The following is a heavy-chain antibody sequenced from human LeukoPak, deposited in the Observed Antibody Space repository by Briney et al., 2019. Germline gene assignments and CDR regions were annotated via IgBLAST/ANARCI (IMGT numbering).Heavy chain of an antibody. V-gene: IGHV3-23*01. CDR2: ISGGGGST. Sequence: GGSLRLSCAASEFTFSNYAMNWVRQPPGKGLEWVSGISGGGGSTYYADSVKGPFTISRDNSKNTLYLQMDSLRAEDTALYYCAKGSGINHYHWIDPWGQGTLVTVSS. J-gene: IGHJ5*02. D-gene: IGHD1-14*01. CDR3: AKGSGINHYHWIDP. CDR1: EFTFSNYA.